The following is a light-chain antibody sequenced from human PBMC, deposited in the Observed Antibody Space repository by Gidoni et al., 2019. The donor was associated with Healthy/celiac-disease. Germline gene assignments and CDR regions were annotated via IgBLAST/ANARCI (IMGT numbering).Light chain of an antibody. CDR1: QSSSSY. J-gene: IGKJ1*01. CDR2: AAS. Sequence: DIQVTRSPSSLSASVGARVTITCRASQSSSSYLDWYQQKPGKAPKLLIYAASSLQSGVPSRFSGSGSGTDFTLTISSLQPEDFATYYCQQSYRTPRTFGQGTKVEIK. CDR3: QQSYRTPRT. V-gene: IGKV1-39*01.